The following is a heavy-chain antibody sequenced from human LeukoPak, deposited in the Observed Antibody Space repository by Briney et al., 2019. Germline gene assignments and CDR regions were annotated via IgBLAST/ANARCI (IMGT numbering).Heavy chain of an antibody. J-gene: IGHJ4*02. D-gene: IGHD1-1*01. V-gene: IGHV3-21*01. CDR1: GFTFSSYT. CDR3: ARALTTLTYEGY. CDR2: ISGSNSYM. Sequence: PGGSLRLSCAASGFTFSSYTMHWIRQAPGKGLEWVSSISGSNSYMFYADSVKGRFTVSRDNAKDSLYLQMNSLRAEDTAVYYCARALTTLTYEGYWGQGTLVTVSS.